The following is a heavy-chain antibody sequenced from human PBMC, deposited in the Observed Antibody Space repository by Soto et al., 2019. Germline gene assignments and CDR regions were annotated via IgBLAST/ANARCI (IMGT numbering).Heavy chain of an antibody. CDR1: GFTFSSYD. J-gene: IGHJ6*02. CDR2: IGTAGDT. Sequence: GGSLRLCCAASGFTFSSYDMHWVRQATGKGLEWVSAIGTAGDTYYPGSVKGRFTISRENAKNSLYLQMNSLRAGDTAVYYCARARDHYYYYGMDVWGQGTTVTVSS. V-gene: IGHV3-13*01. CDR3: ARARDHYYYYGMDV.